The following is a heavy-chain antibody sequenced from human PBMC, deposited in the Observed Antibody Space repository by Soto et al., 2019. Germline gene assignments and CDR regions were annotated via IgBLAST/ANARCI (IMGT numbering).Heavy chain of an antibody. J-gene: IGHJ6*02. CDR1: GFTFSSYA. CDR2: ISYDGSNK. D-gene: IGHD2-2*03. CDR3: ASGYCISTSCFR. Sequence: GGSLRLSCAASGFTFSSYAMHWVRQAPGKGLEWVAVISYDGSNKYYADSVKGRFTISRDNSKNTLYLQMNSLRAEDTAVYYRASGYCISTSCFRWGQGTTVTVSS. V-gene: IGHV3-30-3*01.